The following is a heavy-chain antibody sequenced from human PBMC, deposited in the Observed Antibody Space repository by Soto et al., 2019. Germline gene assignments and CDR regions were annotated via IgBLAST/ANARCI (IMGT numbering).Heavy chain of an antibody. V-gene: IGHV4-4*02. CDR2: IFHSGAA. Sequence: QVQLQESGPGLVKPSETLSLTCAVSGGSVSSNWWSWVRQPPGRGLEWIGQIFHSGAANYDPSLESRVTMSVDKSGKQFSVILSYATAADTAVYYCARHGGKFFDYWGQGILVTVSS. J-gene: IGHJ4*02. D-gene: IGHD2-15*01. CDR3: ARHGGKFFDY. CDR1: GGSVSSNW.